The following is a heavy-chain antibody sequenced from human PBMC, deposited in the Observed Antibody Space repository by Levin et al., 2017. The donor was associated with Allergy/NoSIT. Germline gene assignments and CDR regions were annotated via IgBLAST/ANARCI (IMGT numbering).Heavy chain of an antibody. Sequence: GESLKISCAASGFIFSNYWMSWVRQAPGKGLEWVANIKQDGSDKYYVDSVKGRFAISRDNAKNSLYLQMNSLRAEDTAVYYCAKSLGYCSGGSCYPHWGQGTLVTVSS. CDR1: GFIFSNYW. J-gene: IGHJ4*02. D-gene: IGHD2-15*01. V-gene: IGHV3-7*01. CDR3: AKSLGYCSGGSCYPH. CDR2: IKQDGSDK.